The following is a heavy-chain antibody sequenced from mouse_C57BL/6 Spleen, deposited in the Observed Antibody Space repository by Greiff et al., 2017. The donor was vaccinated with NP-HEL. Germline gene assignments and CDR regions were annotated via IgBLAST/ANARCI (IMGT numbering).Heavy chain of an antibody. J-gene: IGHJ2*01. Sequence: EVQLQQSGPELVKPGASVKISCKASGYSFTDYNMNWVKQSNGKSLEWIGVINPNYGTTSYNQKFKGKATLTVDQSSSTAYMQLNSLTSEDSAGYYWARSPLTAQATYGYFDYWGQGTTLTVSS. CDR3: ARSPLTAQATYGYFDY. CDR2: INPNYGTT. V-gene: IGHV1-39*01. CDR1: GYSFTDYN. D-gene: IGHD3-2*02.